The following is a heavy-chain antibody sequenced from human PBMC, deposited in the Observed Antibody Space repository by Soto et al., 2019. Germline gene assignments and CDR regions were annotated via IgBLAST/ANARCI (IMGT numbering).Heavy chain of an antibody. V-gene: IGHV1-2*04. Sequence: ASVKVSCKASGYTFTGYYMHWVRQAPGQGLEWMGWINPNSGGTNYAQKFQGWVAMTRDTSISTAYMELSRLRSDDTAVYYCARRSSSWWYNYYYYGMDVWGQGTMVNAS. CDR2: INPNSGGT. J-gene: IGHJ6*02. D-gene: IGHD6-13*01. CDR1: GYTFTGYY. CDR3: ARRSSSWWYNYYYYGMDV.